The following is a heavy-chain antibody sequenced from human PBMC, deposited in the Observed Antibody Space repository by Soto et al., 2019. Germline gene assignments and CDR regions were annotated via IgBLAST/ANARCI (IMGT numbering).Heavy chain of an antibody. J-gene: IGHJ4*02. V-gene: IGHV4-39*01. CDR2: IYYSGST. D-gene: IGHD5-12*01. Sequence: SETLSLTCTVSGGAISSSSYYWGWIRQTPGKGREWIGSIYYSGSTYYNPSLKSRVTISVDTSKNQFSLKLSSVTAADTAVYYCARRRRDRRGYSGYDGRFDYWGQGTLVTVSS. CDR3: ARRRRDRRGYSGYDGRFDY. CDR1: GGAISSSSYY.